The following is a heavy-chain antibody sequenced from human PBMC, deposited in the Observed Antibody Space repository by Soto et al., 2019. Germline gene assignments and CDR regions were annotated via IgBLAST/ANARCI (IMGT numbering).Heavy chain of an antibody. CDR2: IYPGDSDT. J-gene: IGHJ6*02. V-gene: IGHV5-51*01. Sequence: PGESLKISCKGSGYSFTSYWIGWVRQMPGKGLECMGIIYPGDSDTRYSPSFQGQVTISADKSISTAYLQWSSLKALDTAMYYCARTAAAGKYYYGVDVWGQGTTVTVSS. D-gene: IGHD6-13*01. CDR3: ARTAAAGKYYYGVDV. CDR1: GYSFTSYW.